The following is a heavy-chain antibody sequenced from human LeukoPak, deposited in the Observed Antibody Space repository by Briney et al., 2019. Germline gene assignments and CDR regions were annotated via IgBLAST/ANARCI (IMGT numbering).Heavy chain of an antibody. CDR3: AQDPPADY. CDR2: ISYDGSNK. J-gene: IGHJ4*02. Sequence: GGSLRLSCAASGFTFSSYGMHWVRQAPGKGLEWVAVISYDGSNKYYADSVKGRFTISRDNSKNTLYLQMNSLRADDTALYYCAQDPPADYWGQGILVTVSS. CDR1: GFTFSSYG. V-gene: IGHV3-30*18.